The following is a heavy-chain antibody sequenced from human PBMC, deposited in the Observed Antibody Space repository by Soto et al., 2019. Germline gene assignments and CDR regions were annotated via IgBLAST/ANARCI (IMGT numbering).Heavy chain of an antibody. D-gene: IGHD4-17*01. CDR2: IYYSGST. Sequence: QVQLQESGPGLVKPSQTLSLTCTVSGGSISSGGYYWSWIRQHPGKGLEWIGYIYYSGSTYYNPSLKSRVTISVDTSKNQFSLKLSSVTAADTAVYYCARAATLTPFSPSTGADNWFDPWGQGTLVTVSS. J-gene: IGHJ5*02. CDR1: GGSISSGGYY. V-gene: IGHV4-31*03. CDR3: ARAATLTPFSPSTGADNWFDP.